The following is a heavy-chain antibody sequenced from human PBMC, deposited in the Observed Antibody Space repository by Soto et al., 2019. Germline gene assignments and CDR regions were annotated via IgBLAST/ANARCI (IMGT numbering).Heavy chain of an antibody. Sequence: SETLSLTCTVSGGSISGHYWIWIRQSPGKGLEWIGYIFSTGSTNYNPSLKSRVTLSADTSKNQFSLRLSSVTAADTAVYYCARVGSSGWSPDYWGQGTLVTVSS. J-gene: IGHJ4*02. CDR2: IFSTGST. D-gene: IGHD6-19*01. CDR3: ARVGSSGWSPDY. CDR1: GGSISGHY. V-gene: IGHV4-59*11.